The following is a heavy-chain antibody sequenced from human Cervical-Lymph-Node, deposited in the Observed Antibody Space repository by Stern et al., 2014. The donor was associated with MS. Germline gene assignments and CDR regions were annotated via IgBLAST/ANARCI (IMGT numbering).Heavy chain of an antibody. J-gene: IGHJ4*02. CDR2: ISSSSSYI. Sequence: EVQLVESGGGLVKPGGSLRLSCAASGFTFSSYSMNWVRQAPGKGLEWVSSISSSSSYIYYADSVKGRFTISRDNAKNSLYLQMNSLRAEDTAVYYCARDPGSSGWYWAPDHYFDYWGQGTLVTVSS. CDR1: GFTFSSYS. CDR3: ARDPGSSGWYWAPDHYFDY. V-gene: IGHV3-21*01. D-gene: IGHD6-19*01.